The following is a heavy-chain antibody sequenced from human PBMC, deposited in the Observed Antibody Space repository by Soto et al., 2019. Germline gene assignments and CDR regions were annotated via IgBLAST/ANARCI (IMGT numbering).Heavy chain of an antibody. CDR2: IWYDGSNK. D-gene: IGHD6-13*01. CDR3: ARDRSAAAPTT. J-gene: IGHJ4*02. V-gene: IGHV3-33*01. CDR1: GFTFSSYG. Sequence: QVQLVESGGGVVQPGRSLRLSCAASGFTFSSYGMHWVRQAPGKGLEWVAVIWYDGSNKYYADSVKGRFTISRDNSKNTLYLQMNSLRAEDTAVYYCARDRSAAAPTTWGQGTLVTVSS.